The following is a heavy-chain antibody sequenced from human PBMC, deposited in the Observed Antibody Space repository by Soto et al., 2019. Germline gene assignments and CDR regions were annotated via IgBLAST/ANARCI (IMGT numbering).Heavy chain of an antibody. CDR1: GGSFSGYY. CDR3: ARSSGPAAIQRWFDP. J-gene: IGHJ5*02. CDR2: INHSGST. D-gene: IGHD2-2*02. V-gene: IGHV4-34*01. Sequence: QVQLQQWGAGLLKPSETLSLTCAVYGGSFSGYYWSWIRQPPGKGLEWIGEINHSGSTNYNPSLKRRVTISVDTSKNQFSLKLSSVTAADTAVYYCARSSGPAAIQRWFDPWGQGTLVTVSS.